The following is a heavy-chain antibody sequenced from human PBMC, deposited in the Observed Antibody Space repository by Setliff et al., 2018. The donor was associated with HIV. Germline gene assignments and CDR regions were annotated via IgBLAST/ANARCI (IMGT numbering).Heavy chain of an antibody. CDR2: INHSGIT. D-gene: IGHD2-2*01. CDR3: ARVRLRVPPSIFDY. J-gene: IGHJ4*02. CDR1: GASFSGYY. Sequence: SETLSLTCAVYGASFSGYYWAWIRQSPGTGLEWIGEINHSGITNYNPTLKSRVTISTDTSKNQFSLRLNSVTAADTTVYYCARVRLRVPPSIFDYWGQGALVTVSS. V-gene: IGHV4-34*01.